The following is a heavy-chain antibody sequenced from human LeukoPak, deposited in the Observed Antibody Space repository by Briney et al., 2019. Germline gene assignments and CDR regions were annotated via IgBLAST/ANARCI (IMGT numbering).Heavy chain of an antibody. CDR3: ARDPAPAVGGRSYTFSAAFDI. D-gene: IGHD1-26*01. Sequence: AASVKVSCKASGYTFTGYYMHWVRQAPGQGLEWMGWINPNSGGTNYAQKFQGRVTMTRDTSISTAYMELSRLRSDDTAVYYCARDPAPAVGGRSYTFSAAFDIWGQGTMVTVSS. CDR1: GYTFTGYY. J-gene: IGHJ3*02. CDR2: INPNSGGT. V-gene: IGHV1-2*02.